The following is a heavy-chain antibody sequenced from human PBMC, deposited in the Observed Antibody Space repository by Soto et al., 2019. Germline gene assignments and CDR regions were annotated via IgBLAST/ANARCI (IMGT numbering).Heavy chain of an antibody. V-gene: IGHV4-59*01. J-gene: IGHJ5*02. CDR1: GGTISSYY. CDR3: ARETEGWFDP. CDR2: IYYSGST. Sequence: SGTPSLTSTVSGGTISSYYWTWIRQPPGKGLEWIGYIYYSGSTNYNPSLKSRVTISVDTSKNQFSLKLSSVTAADTAVYYCARETEGWFDPWGQGTLVTVSS.